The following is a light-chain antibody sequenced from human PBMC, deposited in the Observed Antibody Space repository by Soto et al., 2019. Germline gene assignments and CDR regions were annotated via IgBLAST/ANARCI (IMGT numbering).Light chain of an antibody. J-gene: IGKJ5*01. CDR1: QSVSSY. CDR3: QQHWS. Sequence: EIVLTQSPATLSLSPGERATLSCRASQSVSSYLAWYQQKPGQAPRLLIYDASNRATGIPARFSGSGSGTDFTLTISSLEPEDFAVYYCQQHWSFGQGTRLEIK. V-gene: IGKV3-11*01. CDR2: DAS.